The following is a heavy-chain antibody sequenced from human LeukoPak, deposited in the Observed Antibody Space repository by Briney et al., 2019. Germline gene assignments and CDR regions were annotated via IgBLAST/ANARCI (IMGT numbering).Heavy chain of an antibody. D-gene: IGHD2-15*01. CDR3: ARDAGGVVAAIWDYYYYYGMDV. CDR1: GLTFSSYG. V-gene: IGHV3-33*01. CDR2: IWYDGSNK. Sequence: PGGSLRLSCAASGLTFSSYGMHWVRQAPGKGLEWVAVIWYDGSNKYYADSVKGRFTISRDNAKNSLYLQMNSLRAEDTAVYYCARDAGGVVAAIWDYYYYYGMDVWGQGTTVTVSS. J-gene: IGHJ6*02.